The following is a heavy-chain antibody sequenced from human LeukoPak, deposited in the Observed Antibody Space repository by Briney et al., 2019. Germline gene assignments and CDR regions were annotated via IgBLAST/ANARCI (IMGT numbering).Heavy chain of an antibody. CDR1: GYTFTSYY. CDR2: IIPIFGTA. J-gene: IGHJ4*02. Sequence: GASVKVSCKASGYTFTSYYMHWVRQAPGQGLEWMGGIIPIFGTANYAQKFQGRVTITADESTSTAYMELSSLRSEDTAVYYCARRLHGDYAAFDYWGQGTLVTVSS. CDR3: ARRLHGDYAAFDY. V-gene: IGHV1-69*13. D-gene: IGHD4-17*01.